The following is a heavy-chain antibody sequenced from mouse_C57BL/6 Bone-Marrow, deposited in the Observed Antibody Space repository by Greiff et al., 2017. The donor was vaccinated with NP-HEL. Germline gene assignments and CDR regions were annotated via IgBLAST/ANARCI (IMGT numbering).Heavy chain of an antibody. CDR3: ARGGYGSSYGFAY. D-gene: IGHD1-1*01. Sequence: VQLQQPGAELVKPGASVKLSCKASGYTFTSYWMHWVKQRPGQGLEWIGMIHPNSGSTNYNAKFKSKATLTVDKSSSTDYMQLSSLTSEDSAVYYCARGGYGSSYGFAYWGQGTLVTVSA. J-gene: IGHJ3*01. CDR2: IHPNSGST. CDR1: GYTFTSYW. V-gene: IGHV1-64*01.